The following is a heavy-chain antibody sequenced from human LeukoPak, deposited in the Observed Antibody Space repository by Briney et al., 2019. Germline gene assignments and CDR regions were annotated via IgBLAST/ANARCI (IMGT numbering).Heavy chain of an antibody. V-gene: IGHV4-59*09. J-gene: IGHJ4*02. CDR3: ARGGITIFGASPYYFDY. D-gene: IGHD3-3*01. Sequence: SRVTISVGTSKNQFSLKLSSVTAADTAVYYCARGGITIFGASPYYFDYWGQGTLVTVSS.